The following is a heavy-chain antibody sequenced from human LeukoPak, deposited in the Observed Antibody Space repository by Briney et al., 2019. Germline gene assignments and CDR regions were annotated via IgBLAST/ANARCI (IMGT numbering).Heavy chain of an antibody. V-gene: IGHV1-2*02. Sequence: ASVKVSCKASGYTFTGYYIHWVRQAPGQGLEWMGWINPNSGGTNSAQKFQGRVTMTRDTSITTAYMELSSLRSDDTAVYSCARGVTARGFYYYMDIWGKGTTVTISS. D-gene: IGHD2-21*02. J-gene: IGHJ6*03. CDR3: ARGVTARGFYYYMDI. CDR1: GYTFTGYY. CDR2: INPNSGGT.